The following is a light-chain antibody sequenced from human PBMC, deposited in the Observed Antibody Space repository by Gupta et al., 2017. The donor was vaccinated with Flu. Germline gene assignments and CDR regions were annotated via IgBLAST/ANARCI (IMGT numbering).Light chain of an antibody. J-gene: IGLJ1*01. V-gene: IGLV1-44*01. CDR1: SSNIGSNN. CDR3: AAWDDSLNVYV. Sequence: QSVLTHPPSASGTPGPRVTISCSGSSSNIGSNNVNWYQQLPGTAPKLLIYSSDQRPSGVPDRFSGSKSGTSASLAISGLQSEDEADFYCAAWDDSLNVYVFGTGTKVTVL. CDR2: SSD.